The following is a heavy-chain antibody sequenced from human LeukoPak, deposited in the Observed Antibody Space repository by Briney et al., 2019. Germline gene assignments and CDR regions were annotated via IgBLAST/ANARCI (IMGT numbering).Heavy chain of an antibody. D-gene: IGHD4-11*01. J-gene: IGHJ4*02. CDR2: INTDGSST. CDR3: ARGLQGIDY. CDR1: GFTISSNY. Sequence: GGSLRLSCAASGFTISSNYMSWVRRGPGKGLVWVSQINTDGSSTNYADSVKGRFTISRDNAKNTLYLQMSSLRAEDTAVYYCARGLQGIDYWGQGTLVTVSS. V-gene: IGHV3-74*01.